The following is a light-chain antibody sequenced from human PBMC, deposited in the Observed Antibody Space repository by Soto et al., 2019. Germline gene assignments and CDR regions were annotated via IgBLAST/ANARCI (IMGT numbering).Light chain of an antibody. V-gene: IGLV1-40*01. CDR3: QSYDSSLSL. CDR1: SSNIGAGYD. Sequence: QSVLTQPPSVSGAPGQRVTISCTGSSSNIGAGYDVHWYQQLPGTAPKLLIYGNSNRPSGVPDRFSGSKSGTSASLAITGLQAEDEADYYCQSYDSSLSLFGTGTKLT. CDR2: GNS. J-gene: IGLJ1*01.